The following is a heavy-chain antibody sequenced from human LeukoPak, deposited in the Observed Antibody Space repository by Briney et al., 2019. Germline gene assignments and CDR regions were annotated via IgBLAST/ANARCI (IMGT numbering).Heavy chain of an antibody. Sequence: ASVTVSCKASGYTFTSYDINWVRQATGQGLEWMGWMNPNSGNTGYAQKFQGRVTMTRNTSISKAYMELSSLRSEDTAVYYCARGRDIVATIADWGQGTLVTVSS. J-gene: IGHJ4*02. CDR1: GYTFTSYD. V-gene: IGHV1-8*01. D-gene: IGHD5-12*01. CDR2: MNPNSGNT. CDR3: ARGRDIVATIAD.